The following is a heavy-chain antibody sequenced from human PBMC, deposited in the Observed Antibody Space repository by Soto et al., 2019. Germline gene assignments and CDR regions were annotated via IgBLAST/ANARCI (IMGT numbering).Heavy chain of an antibody. J-gene: IGHJ4*02. CDR1: GGSISSYY. D-gene: IGHD1-26*01. V-gene: IGHV4-4*07. CDR2: LYTSGST. CDR3: ARGIRVGVGVGYFEY. Sequence: SETLSLTFTVYGGSISSYYWSWIGQPAGKGLEWIGRLYTSGSTNYNPSLKSRVTISVDTSKNQFSLKLSSVTAADTAVYYCARGIRVGVGVGYFEYWGPGTLV.